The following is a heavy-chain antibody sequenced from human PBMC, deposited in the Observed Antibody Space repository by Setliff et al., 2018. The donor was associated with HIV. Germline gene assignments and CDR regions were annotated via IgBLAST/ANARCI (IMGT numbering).Heavy chain of an antibody. CDR2: IYHSGIT. D-gene: IGHD3-10*01. J-gene: IGHJ3*02. CDR1: GGSISISSHY. Sequence: PSETLSLTCTVSGGSISISSHYWGWIRQPPGKGLEWIGRIYHSGITYYNASLKSRVSISVDTSKNQFSVKLNSVTAADTAVYYCARSISLLRGPLGDVFDIWGQGTMVT. V-gene: IGHV4-39*01. CDR3: ARSISLLRGPLGDVFDI.